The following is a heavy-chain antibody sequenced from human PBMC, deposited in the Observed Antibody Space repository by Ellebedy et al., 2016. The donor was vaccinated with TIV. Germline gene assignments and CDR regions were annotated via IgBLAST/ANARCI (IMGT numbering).Heavy chain of an antibody. CDR3: CLGPAATVSD. CDR1: GFTFISYG. Sequence: GGSLRLSCAASGFTFISYGMHWVRRAPGKGLEWVAVAWYNGDYKRVADSVKGRFTISRDNSKSTLYLQMNSLRLEDTAVYYCCLGPAATVSDWGQGTLVTVSS. J-gene: IGHJ4*02. V-gene: IGHV3-30*02. CDR2: AWYNGDYK. D-gene: IGHD2-15*01.